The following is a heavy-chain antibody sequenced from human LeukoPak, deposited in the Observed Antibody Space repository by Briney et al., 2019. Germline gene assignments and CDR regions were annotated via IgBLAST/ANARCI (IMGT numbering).Heavy chain of an antibody. V-gene: IGHV1-2*06. J-gene: IGHJ3*02. D-gene: IGHD1-26*01. CDR1: GYTFTGYY. CDR2: INPDSGGT. CDR3: ARDSGSHAFDI. Sequence: ASVKVSCKASGYTFTGYYMQWVRQAPGQGLEWMGRINPDSGGTNYAQKLQDRVTMTRDTSITTAYMELSSLRYDDTAVYYCARDSGSHAFDIWGQGTMVTVSS.